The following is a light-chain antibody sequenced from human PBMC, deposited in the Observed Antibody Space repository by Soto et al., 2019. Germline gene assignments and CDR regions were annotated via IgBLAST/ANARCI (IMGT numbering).Light chain of an antibody. Sequence: QFALTQPPSASGSPGQSVTISCSGTSSDVGGYDYVSWYQQRPGKAPKLMIFEVSKRPSGVPDRFSGSKSGNTASLTVSGLQAEDEADYYCSSYAGNTKGVFGTGTKVTVL. CDR2: EVS. J-gene: IGLJ1*01. CDR1: SSDVGGYDY. CDR3: SSYAGNTKGV. V-gene: IGLV2-8*01.